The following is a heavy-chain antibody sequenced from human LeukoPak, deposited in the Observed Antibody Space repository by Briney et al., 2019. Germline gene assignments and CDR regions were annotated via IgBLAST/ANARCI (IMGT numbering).Heavy chain of an antibody. CDR3: ARDRYCTNGVCYGDAFDI. Sequence: PSETLSLTCTVSGGSISSYYWSWIRQHPGKGLEWIGYIYYSGSTYYNPSLKSRVTISVDTSKNQFSLKLSSVTAADTAVYYCARDRYCTNGVCYGDAFDIWGQGTMVTVSS. J-gene: IGHJ3*02. V-gene: IGHV4-59*06. CDR1: GGSISSYY. D-gene: IGHD2-8*01. CDR2: IYYSGST.